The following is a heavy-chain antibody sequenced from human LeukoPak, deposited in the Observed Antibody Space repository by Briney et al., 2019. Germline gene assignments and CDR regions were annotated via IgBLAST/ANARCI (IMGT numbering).Heavy chain of an antibody. J-gene: IGHJ4*02. D-gene: IGHD6-13*01. CDR1: GGSISSSSCY. Sequence: SETLSLTCTVSGGSISSSSCYWGWIRQPPGKGLEWIGSIYYSGSTYYNPSLKSRVTISVDTSKNQFSLKLSSVTAADTAVYYCARRSSWSNRGFDYWGQGTLVTVSS. CDR2: IYYSGST. V-gene: IGHV4-39*01. CDR3: ARRSSWSNRGFDY.